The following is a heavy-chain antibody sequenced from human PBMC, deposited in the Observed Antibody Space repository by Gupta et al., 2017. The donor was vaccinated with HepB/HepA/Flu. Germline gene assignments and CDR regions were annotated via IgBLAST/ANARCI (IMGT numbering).Heavy chain of an antibody. CDR2: ITRSGDST. D-gene: IGHD3/OR15-3a*01. Sequence: EVQLLESGGGLVQPGGSLSLSCAAAGFTFSNSAMSWVRQAPGKGLEWVSTITRSGDSTYYADSVKGRFTIFRDNSKNTLYLQMSSLRAEDTAIYYCAKDGDWAFPKPFDSWGQGTLVTVSS. J-gene: IGHJ4*02. CDR3: AKDGDWAFPKPFDS. CDR1: GFTFSNSA. V-gene: IGHV3-23*01.